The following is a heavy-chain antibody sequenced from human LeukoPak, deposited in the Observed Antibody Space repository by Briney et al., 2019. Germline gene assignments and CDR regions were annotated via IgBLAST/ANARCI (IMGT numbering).Heavy chain of an antibody. CDR2: INHSGST. V-gene: IGHV4-34*01. D-gene: IGHD3-3*01. CDR1: GGSFSGYY. CDR3: ARRARITILGVAPNWFDP. Sequence: SETLSLTCAVYGGSFSGYYWSWIRQPPGKGLEWIGEINHSGSTNYNPSLKSRVTISVDTSKNQFSLKLSSVTAADTAVYYCARRARITILGVAPNWFDPWGQGTLVTVSS. J-gene: IGHJ5*02.